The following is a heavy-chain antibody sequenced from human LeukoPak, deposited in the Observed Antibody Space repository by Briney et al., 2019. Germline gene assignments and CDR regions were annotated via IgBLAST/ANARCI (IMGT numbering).Heavy chain of an antibody. CDR2: MYYSGST. CDR3: ARNYDSGGYGMDV. J-gene: IGHJ6*02. D-gene: IGHD3-22*01. V-gene: IGHV4-59*01. Sequence: PSETLSLTCAVYGGSFSGYYWSWIRQPPGKGLEWIGYMYYSGSTNYNPSLKSRVTISGDTSKNQFSLKQSSVTAADTAVYYCARNYDSGGYGMDVWGQGTTVTVSS. CDR1: GGSFSGYY.